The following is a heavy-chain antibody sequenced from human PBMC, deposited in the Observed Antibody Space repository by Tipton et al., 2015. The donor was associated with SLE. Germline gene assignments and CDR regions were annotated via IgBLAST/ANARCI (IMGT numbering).Heavy chain of an antibody. CDR3: ARGERFLEWLSPWYFDY. CDR2: VSYRGDT. CDR1: GGSISGSSYY. V-gene: IGHV4-39*07. J-gene: IGHJ4*02. D-gene: IGHD3-3*01. Sequence: TLSLTCTVSGGSISGSSYYWGWIRQPPGKRLEWIGSVSYRGDTYYNPSLQSRATISAETSKTQFSLMLTSVTAADTAVYYCARGERFLEWLSPWYFDYWGQGTLVTVSS.